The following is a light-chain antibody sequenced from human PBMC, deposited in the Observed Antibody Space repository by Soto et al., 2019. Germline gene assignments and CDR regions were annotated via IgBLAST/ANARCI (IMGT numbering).Light chain of an antibody. CDR1: QSVRNN. V-gene: IGKV3-15*01. CDR3: QQCNDWPWT. J-gene: IGKJ1*01. CDR2: DAS. Sequence: EIVMTQSPGTLSVSAGERVTLSCRASQSVRNNLAWYQQKPGQGPRLLIYDASTRATGIPARFSGSGSRTEFTLTISSLQSEDFAVYSCQQCNDWPWTFGQGTKVDIK.